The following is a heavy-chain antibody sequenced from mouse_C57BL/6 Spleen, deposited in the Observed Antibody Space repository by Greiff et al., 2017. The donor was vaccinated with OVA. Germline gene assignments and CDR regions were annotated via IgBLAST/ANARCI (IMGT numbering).Heavy chain of an antibody. CDR2: ISYDGSN. D-gene: IGHD4-1*01. CDR3: ARVLNWDGAMDY. V-gene: IGHV3-6*01. CDR1: GYSITSGYY. Sequence: EVQLVESGPGLVKPSQSLSLTCSVTGYSITSGYYWNWIRQFPGNKLEWMGYISYDGSNNYNPSLKNRISITRDTSKNQFFLKLNSVTTEDTATYYCARVLNWDGAMDYWGQGTSVTVSS. J-gene: IGHJ4*01.